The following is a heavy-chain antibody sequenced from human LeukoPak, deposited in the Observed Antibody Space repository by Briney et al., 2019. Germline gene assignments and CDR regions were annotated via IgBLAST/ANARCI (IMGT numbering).Heavy chain of an antibody. CDR2: INPNSGGT. V-gene: IGHV1-2*02. Sequence: GASVKVSCKASEYTFTGYYMHWVRQAPGQGLEWMGWINPNSGGTNYAQKFQGRVTMTRDTSISTAYMEVSRLRSDDTAVYYCARGQQWLEAFEHWGQGTLVTVSS. CDR1: EYTFTGYY. CDR3: ARGQQWLEAFEH. J-gene: IGHJ4*02. D-gene: IGHD6-19*01.